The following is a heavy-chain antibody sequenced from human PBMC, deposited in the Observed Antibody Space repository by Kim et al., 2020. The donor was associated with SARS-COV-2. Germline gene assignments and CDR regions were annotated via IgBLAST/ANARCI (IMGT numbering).Heavy chain of an antibody. J-gene: IGHJ4*02. CDR3: ARDLLAVAEGGYFDY. V-gene: IGHV1-3*01. Sequence: QKVQGRVTITRDTSASTAYMELSSLRSEDTAVYYCARDLLAVAEGGYFDYWGQGTLVTVSS. D-gene: IGHD6-19*01.